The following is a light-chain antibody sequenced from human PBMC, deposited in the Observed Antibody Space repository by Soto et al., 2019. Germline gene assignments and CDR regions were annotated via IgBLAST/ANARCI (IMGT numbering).Light chain of an antibody. V-gene: IGKV3-20*01. CDR1: QSVSDNS. CDR2: GAS. CDR3: RQYGSSPQT. Sequence: EIVLTQSPGTLSLSPGERVTLSCRASQSVSDNSLAWYQQKPGQAPRLLIYGASNRATDIPDRFSGSGSATDFTLAISRLEPEDFAVYYCRQYGSSPQTFGPGTKVDL. J-gene: IGKJ3*01.